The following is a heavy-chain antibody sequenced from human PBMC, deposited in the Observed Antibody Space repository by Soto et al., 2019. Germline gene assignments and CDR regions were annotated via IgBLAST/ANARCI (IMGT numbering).Heavy chain of an antibody. CDR3: ARSNYYDSSGYFPPDAYYYYGMDA. D-gene: IGHD3-22*01. J-gene: IGHJ6*02. CDR1: GYSFTSYW. V-gene: IGHV5-51*01. CDR2: IYPGDSDT. Sequence: PGESLKISCKGSGYSFTSYWIGWVRQMPGKGLEWMGIIYPGDSDTRYSPSFQGQVTISADKSISTAYLQWSSLKASDTAMYYCARSNYYDSSGYFPPDAYYYYGMDAWGQGTTVTVSS.